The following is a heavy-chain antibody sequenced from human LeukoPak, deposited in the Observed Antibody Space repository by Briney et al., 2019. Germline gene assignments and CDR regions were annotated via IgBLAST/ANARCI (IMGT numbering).Heavy chain of an antibody. V-gene: IGHV4-59*01. Sequence: SETLSLTCTVSGASISSYYWSWIRQPPGKGLEWIGYIFYSGSTNYNPSLKSRVTISLDTSKNHFSLKLSSVTAADTGVYYCARRTTITANGAFDIWGQGTMVTVSS. CDR3: ARRTTITANGAFDI. CDR1: GASISSYY. CDR2: IFYSGST. J-gene: IGHJ3*02. D-gene: IGHD5-18*01.